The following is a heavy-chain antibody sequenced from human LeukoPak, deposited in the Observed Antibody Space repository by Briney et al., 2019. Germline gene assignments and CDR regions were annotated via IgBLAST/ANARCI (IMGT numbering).Heavy chain of an antibody. CDR1: GFTFSSYG. CDR2: IRYDGSNK. Sequence: QPGGSLRLSCAASGFTFSSYGMHWVRQAPGKGLEWVAFIRYDGSNKYYADSVKGRFTISRDNSKNTLYLQMNSLRAEDTAVYYCAKDPSLYYYDSSGYPDYWGQGTLVTVSS. J-gene: IGHJ4*02. D-gene: IGHD3-22*01. CDR3: AKDPSLYYYDSSGYPDY. V-gene: IGHV3-30*02.